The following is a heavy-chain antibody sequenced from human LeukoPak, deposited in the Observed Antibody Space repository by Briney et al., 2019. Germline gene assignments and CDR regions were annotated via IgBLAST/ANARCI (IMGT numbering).Heavy chain of an antibody. Sequence: SETLSLTCAVYGGSFSGYYWSWIRQPPGQGLEWIGEINHSGSTNYNPSLKSRVTISVDTSKNQFSLKLSSVTAADTAVYYCARGEVGATGGLDYWGQGTLVTVSS. J-gene: IGHJ4*02. CDR2: INHSGST. D-gene: IGHD1-26*01. V-gene: IGHV4-34*01. CDR3: ARGEVGATGGLDY. CDR1: GGSFSGYY.